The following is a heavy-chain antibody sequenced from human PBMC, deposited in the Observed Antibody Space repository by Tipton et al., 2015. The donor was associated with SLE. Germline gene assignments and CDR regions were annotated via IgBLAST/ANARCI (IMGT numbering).Heavy chain of an antibody. CDR3: ARDVGEWSGSSGSYGMDV. V-gene: IGHV4-31*02. J-gene: IGHJ6*02. D-gene: IGHD6-6*01. CDR2: IYYSGST. CDR1: GVSISSGGFY. Sequence: LRLSCTVSGVSISSGGFYWSWIRQHPGKGLEWVGYIYYSGSTSYNPSLQSRLTISIDTPKNQFSLRLSSVTAADTAVYYCARDVGEWSGSSGSYGMDVWGQGTTVTVYS.